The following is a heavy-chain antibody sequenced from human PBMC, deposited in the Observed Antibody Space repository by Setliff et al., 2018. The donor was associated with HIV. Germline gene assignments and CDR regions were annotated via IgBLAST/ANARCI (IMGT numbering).Heavy chain of an antibody. V-gene: IGHV4-4*08. CDR1: GGSISSYY. J-gene: IGHJ4*02. CDR3: ARGGSGNSYNGAFDY. CDR2: IYTSGST. D-gene: IGHD3-10*01. Sequence: PSETLSLTCTVSGGSISSYYWSWIRQPPGKGLEWIGSIYTSGSTNYNPSLKSRLTISLDTKNQFSLKLSSVTAADTAVYYCARGGSGNSYNGAFDYWGQGTL.